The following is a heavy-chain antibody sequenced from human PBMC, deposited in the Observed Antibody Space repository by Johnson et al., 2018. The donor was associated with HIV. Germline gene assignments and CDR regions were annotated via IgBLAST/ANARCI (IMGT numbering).Heavy chain of an antibody. Sequence: VQLVESGGGVVQPGRSLGLPCAASGFIFGTYFMHWVRQVTGKGLEWVSGITTAGDTYYPGSVKGLFSIFRENVKNSLYLQMNSLRAGDTAVYYCARGVLAFDIWGQGTMVTVSS. V-gene: IGHV3-13*01. CDR1: GFIFGTYF. CDR2: ITTAGDT. J-gene: IGHJ3*02. D-gene: IGHD5/OR15-5a*01. CDR3: ARGVLAFDI.